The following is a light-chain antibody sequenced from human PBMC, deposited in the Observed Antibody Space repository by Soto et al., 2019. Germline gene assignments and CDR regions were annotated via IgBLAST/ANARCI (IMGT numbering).Light chain of an antibody. CDR2: DAS. CDR3: QQRTDRPPWT. CDR1: QSIGLA. Sequence: DIVLTQSPATLSLSPGERATLSCRASQSIGLAIAWYHHKPGQAPRLLIFDASQRATGIPARFRVSGSGTDFTLSISSLEPEDFAFYYCQQRTDRPPWTFGQGTKVDI. J-gene: IGKJ1*01. V-gene: IGKV3-11*01.